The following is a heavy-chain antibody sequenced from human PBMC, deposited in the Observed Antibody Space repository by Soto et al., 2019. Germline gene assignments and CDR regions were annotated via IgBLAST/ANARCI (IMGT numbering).Heavy chain of an antibody. CDR2: ISYDGSNK. CDR3: TRAAWFPYLSFY. J-gene: IGHJ4*02. V-gene: IGHV3-30*03. Sequence: PGGSLRLSCAASGFTFSSYGIHWVRQAPGKGLEWVAVISYDGSNKYYADSVKGRFTISRDNSKNTLYLQMNSLRAEDTAVYYCTRAAWFPYLSFYWGQGALVTVSS. CDR1: GFTFSSYG. D-gene: IGHD3-10*01.